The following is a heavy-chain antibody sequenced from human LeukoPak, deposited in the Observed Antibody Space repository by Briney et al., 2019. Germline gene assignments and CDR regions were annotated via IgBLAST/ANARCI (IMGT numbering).Heavy chain of an antibody. Sequence: PSETLSLTCTVSGGSISSYYWSWIRQPPGKGLEWIGYIYYSGSTNYNPSLKSRVTISVDTSKNQFSLKLSSVTAADTAVYYCARGTSGYEGRFDYWGQGTLATVSS. D-gene: IGHD5-12*01. V-gene: IGHV4-59*12. CDR2: IYYSGST. CDR1: GGSISSYY. J-gene: IGHJ4*02. CDR3: ARGTSGYEGRFDY.